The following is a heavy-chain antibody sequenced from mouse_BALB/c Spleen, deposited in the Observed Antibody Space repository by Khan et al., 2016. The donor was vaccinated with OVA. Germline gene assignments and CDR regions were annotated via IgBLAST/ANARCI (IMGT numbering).Heavy chain of an antibody. CDR3: ARVGYNGNMDC. D-gene: IGHD2-14*01. V-gene: IGHV9-3-1*01. CDR1: GFTFTNYG. CDR2: IITYTGEP. J-gene: IGHJ4*01. Sequence: QIQLVQSGPELKKPGETVQISCKASGFTFTNYGMNWVKQAPGKGLKWMGWIITYTGEPTFAADFKGRFAFSLETSASTAYLQINSLKNEDTATYFCARVGYNGNMDCWGQGTTVTVSS.